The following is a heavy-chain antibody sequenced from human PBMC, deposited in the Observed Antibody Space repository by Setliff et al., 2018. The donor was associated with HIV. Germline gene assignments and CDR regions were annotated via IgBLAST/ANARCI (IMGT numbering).Heavy chain of an antibody. D-gene: IGHD3-9*01. Sequence: GGSLRLSCAASGFSFRTYNMNWVRQAPGKGLEWVSSISSDGRYIYYADSVKGRFTISRDNAKNTLYLQMNSLRAEDTAVYYCAKAPRDILTGYWNNWFDPWGQGTLVTVSS. V-gene: IGHV3-21*01. J-gene: IGHJ5*02. CDR1: GFSFRTYN. CDR2: ISSDGRYI. CDR3: AKAPRDILTGYWNNWFDP.